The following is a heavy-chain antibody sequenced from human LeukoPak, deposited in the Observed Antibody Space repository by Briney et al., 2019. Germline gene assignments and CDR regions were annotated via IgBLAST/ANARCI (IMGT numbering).Heavy chain of an antibody. D-gene: IGHD4-17*01. Sequence: GASVKVSCKASGYTFTGYYMHGVRQAPGQGLEWMGCINPNSGGTNYAQKFQGRVTMTRDTSISTAYMELSRLRSDDTAVYYCARDPHYGDKPGDYWGQGTLVTVSS. J-gene: IGHJ4*02. V-gene: IGHV1-2*02. CDR1: GYTFTGYY. CDR3: ARDPHYGDKPGDY. CDR2: INPNSGGT.